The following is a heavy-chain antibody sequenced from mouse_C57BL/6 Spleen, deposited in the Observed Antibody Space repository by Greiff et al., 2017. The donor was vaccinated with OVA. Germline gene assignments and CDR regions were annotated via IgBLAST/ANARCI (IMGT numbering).Heavy chain of an antibody. V-gene: IGHV5-17*01. CDR3: TRDSTGAMDY. CDR1: GFTFSDYG. D-gene: IGHD1-1*02. Sequence: EVQRVESGGGLVKPGGSLKLSCAASGFTFSDYGMHWVRQAPEQGLEWVAYISRGSSTIYYADTVKGRSTFSRDNAKNTLFLQRTSLRAEDAAMYYGTRDSTGAMDYWGQGTLVTVSA. CDR2: ISRGSSTI. J-gene: IGHJ3*01.